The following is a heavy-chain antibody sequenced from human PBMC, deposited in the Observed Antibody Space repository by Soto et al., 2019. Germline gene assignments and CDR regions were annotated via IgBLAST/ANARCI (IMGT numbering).Heavy chain of an antibody. J-gene: IGHJ4*02. CDR2: IRRNAYGGTT. D-gene: IGHD3-16*01. V-gene: IGHV3-49*04. CDR3: TRASNLDFDF. CDR1: GFTFGDYA. Sequence: GSLRLSCTTSGFTFGDYALSWVRQAPGKGLEWVGFIRRNAYGGTTDYAASVKGRFTISRDDSKSIAYLQMNSLRTEDTALYYCTRASNLDFDFWGQGTLVTVSS.